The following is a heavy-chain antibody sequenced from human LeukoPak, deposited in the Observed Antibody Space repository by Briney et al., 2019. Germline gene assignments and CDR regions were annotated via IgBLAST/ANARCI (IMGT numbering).Heavy chain of an antibody. CDR3: ARDRKYYYHMDV. J-gene: IGHJ6*03. Sequence: KPSETLSLTCTVSGGSISSRSYYWGWIRQPPGKGLEWIGSIYYSGSTYYNPSLQSRVTISVDTSKNQFSLNLTSLTAADTAVYYCARDRKYYYHMDVWGKGTTVTVSS. V-gene: IGHV4-39*07. CDR2: IYYSGST. D-gene: IGHD1-14*01. CDR1: GGSISSRSYY.